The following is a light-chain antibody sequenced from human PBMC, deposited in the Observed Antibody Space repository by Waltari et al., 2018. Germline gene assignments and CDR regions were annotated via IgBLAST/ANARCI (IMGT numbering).Light chain of an antibody. CDR1: SLRSYY. V-gene: IGLV3-19*01. J-gene: IGLJ2*01. Sequence: SSELTQDPAVSVAMGQTVRITCQGDSLRSYYASWYQQRPGQAPILVIYDKNNRPSGVPDRFSGSSSHNTGSLTIPGAQAEDEASYYCHSRDASGVAGSFGGGTKLTVL. CDR3: HSRDASGVAGS. CDR2: DKN.